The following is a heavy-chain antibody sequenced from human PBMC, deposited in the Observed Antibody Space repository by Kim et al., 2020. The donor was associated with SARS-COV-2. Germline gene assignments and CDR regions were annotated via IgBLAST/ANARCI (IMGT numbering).Heavy chain of an antibody. Sequence: SVKVSCKASGGTFSSYAISWVRQAPGQGLEWMGGIIPIFGTANYAQKFQGRVTITADESTSTAYMELSSLRSEDTAVYYCARDQGGYCSSTSCSTGWFDPWGQGTLVTVSS. J-gene: IGHJ5*02. V-gene: IGHV1-69*13. CDR1: GGTFSSYA. D-gene: IGHD2-2*01. CDR2: IIPIFGTA. CDR3: ARDQGGYCSSTSCSTGWFDP.